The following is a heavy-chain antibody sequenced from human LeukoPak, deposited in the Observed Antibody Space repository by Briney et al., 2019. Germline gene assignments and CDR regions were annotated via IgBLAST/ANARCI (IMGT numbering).Heavy chain of an antibody. CDR2: ISAYNGNT. CDR1: GYTFTSYG. CDR3: ARPGCSSTSCSLWFDP. J-gene: IGHJ5*02. V-gene: IGHV1-18*01. Sequence: ASVKVSCKASGYTFTSYGISWVRQAPGQGLEWMGWISAYNGNTNYAQKLQGRVTMTTDTSTSTAYMELRSLRSDDTAVYYCARPGCSSTSCSLWFDPWGQGTLVTVSS. D-gene: IGHD2-2*01.